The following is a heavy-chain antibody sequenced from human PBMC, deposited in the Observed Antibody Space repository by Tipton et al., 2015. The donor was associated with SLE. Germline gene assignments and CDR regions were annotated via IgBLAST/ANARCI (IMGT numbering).Heavy chain of an antibody. CDR2: IYTSGST. Sequence: TLSLTCTVSGGSISSGSYYWSWFRQPAGKGLEWIGHIYTSGSTNYNPSLTSRVTISVDTSKNQFSLKLRSVTAADTAVYYCARLGIAAARLVDYWGQGTLVTVSS. CDR1: GGSISSGSYY. D-gene: IGHD6-13*01. CDR3: ARLGIAAARLVDY. J-gene: IGHJ4*02. V-gene: IGHV4-61*09.